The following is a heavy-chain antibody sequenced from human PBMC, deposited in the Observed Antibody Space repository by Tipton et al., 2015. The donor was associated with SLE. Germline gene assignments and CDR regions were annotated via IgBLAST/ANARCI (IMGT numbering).Heavy chain of an antibody. CDR1: GGSITNDAYY. J-gene: IGHJ5*02. V-gene: IGHV4-31*03. D-gene: IGHD4-17*01. Sequence: TLSLTCTVSGGSITNDAYYWSWIRQSPGKGLEWIGYIYYDGNSHYNPSLKSRLSISVDTSKNQFSLKLSSVTVADTAVYYCARDGGGDYGFDPWGQGTLVTVSS. CDR2: IYYDGNS. CDR3: ARDGGGDYGFDP.